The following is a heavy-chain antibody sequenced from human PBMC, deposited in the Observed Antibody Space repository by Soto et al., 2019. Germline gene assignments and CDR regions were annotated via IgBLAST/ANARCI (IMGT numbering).Heavy chain of an antibody. V-gene: IGHV3-74*01. Sequence: GSLRLSCASSGFSFSSYWMHWVRQAPGKGLVWVSRINRDGSITAYADSVKGRFIISRDNAKNTVYLQMNSLRAEDTAVYYCARDYDFWSSYPSVYFDYWGQGNLVTVSS. J-gene: IGHJ4*02. D-gene: IGHD3-3*01. CDR3: ARDYDFWSSYPSVYFDY. CDR2: INRDGSIT. CDR1: GFSFSSYW.